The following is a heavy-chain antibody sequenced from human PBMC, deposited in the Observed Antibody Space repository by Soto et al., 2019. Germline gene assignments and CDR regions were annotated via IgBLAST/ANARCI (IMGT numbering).Heavy chain of an antibody. Sequence: ASVKVSCKASGYTFTSYDINWVRQATGQGLEWMGWMNPNSGNTGYAQKFQGRFTMTRNTSISTAYMELSSLRSEDTAVYYCARGGYDILTGYYNRYYYYGMDVWGQ. CDR1: GYTFTSYD. CDR3: ARGGYDILTGYYNRYYYYGMDV. CDR2: MNPNSGNT. D-gene: IGHD3-9*01. V-gene: IGHV1-8*01. J-gene: IGHJ6*02.